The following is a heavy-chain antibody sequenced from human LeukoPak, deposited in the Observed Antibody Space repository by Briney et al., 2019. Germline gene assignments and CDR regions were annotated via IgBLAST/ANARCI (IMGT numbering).Heavy chain of an antibody. V-gene: IGHV4-39*01. CDR2: IHYSGST. CDR3: ARLPYSHYSDSSRYFDH. D-gene: IGHD3-22*01. J-gene: IGHJ4*02. Sequence: SETLSLTCTVSGGPISGSYCWGWIRQTPGKGLEWIGSIHYSGSTYYNPSLKSRVTISVDTSRNQFSLKLRSVTAADTAVYYCARLPYSHYSDSSRYFDHWGQGTLFTVSS. CDR1: GGPISGSYC.